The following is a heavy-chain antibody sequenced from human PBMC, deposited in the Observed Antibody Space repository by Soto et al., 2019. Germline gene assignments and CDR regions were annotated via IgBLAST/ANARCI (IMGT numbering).Heavy chain of an antibody. D-gene: IGHD3-10*01. CDR2: IYHSGST. CDR1: SGSIRSSNW. V-gene: IGHV4-4*02. CDR3: ARGRWSGVWFGNGADYYGMDV. J-gene: IGHJ6*02. Sequence: QVQLQESGPGLVKPSGTLSLTCAVSSGSIRSSNWWSWVRQPPGKGLEWIGEIYHSGSTKYNPSLKSRVTISVDKSKNQFSLKLSSVTAADTAIYYCARGRWSGVWFGNGADYYGMDVWGQGTTVTVSS.